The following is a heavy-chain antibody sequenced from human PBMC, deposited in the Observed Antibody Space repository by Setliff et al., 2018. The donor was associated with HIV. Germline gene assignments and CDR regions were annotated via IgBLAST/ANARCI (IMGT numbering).Heavy chain of an antibody. CDR3: ARRIDNSGSFPDKNWFDT. CDR1: GGSISSYY. D-gene: IGHD3-10*01. J-gene: IGHJ5*02. V-gene: IGHV4-4*09. Sequence: VTLSLTCTVSGGSISSYYWNWIRQPPGGGLEWVGFIFTSGSTKYNPSLQSRVTMSIDTSKNQFSLKLTSVTAADTAVYYCARRIDNSGSFPDKNWFDTWGRGSLVTVSS. CDR2: IFTSGST.